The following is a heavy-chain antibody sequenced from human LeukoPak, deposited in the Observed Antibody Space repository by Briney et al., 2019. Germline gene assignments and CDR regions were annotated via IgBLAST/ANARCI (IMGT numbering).Heavy chain of an antibody. J-gene: IGHJ3*02. CDR3: ARVEDGDYPDAFDI. V-gene: IGHV4-39*07. Sequence: RPSETLSLTCTVSGGSISSSSYYWGWIRQPPGKGLEWIGSIYYSGSTYYNPSLKSRVTISVDTSKNQFSLKLSSVTAADTAVYCCARVEDGDYPDAFDIWGQGTMVTVSS. D-gene: IGHD4-17*01. CDR1: GGSISSSSYY. CDR2: IYYSGST.